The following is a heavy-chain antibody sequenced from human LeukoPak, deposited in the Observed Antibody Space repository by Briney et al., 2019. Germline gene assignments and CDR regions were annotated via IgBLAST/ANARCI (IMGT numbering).Heavy chain of an antibody. CDR3: ARHGSITMVRGRLRYYYMDV. CDR1: GFTVSSNY. CDR2: IYSGGST. J-gene: IGHJ6*03. D-gene: IGHD3-10*01. V-gene: IGHV3-53*01. Sequence: SGGSLRLSYAASGFTVSSNYMSWVRQAPGKGLGWVSVIYSGGSTYYADSVKGRFTISRDNSKNTLYLQMNSLRAEDTAVYYCARHGSITMVRGRLRYYYMDVWGKGTTVTISS.